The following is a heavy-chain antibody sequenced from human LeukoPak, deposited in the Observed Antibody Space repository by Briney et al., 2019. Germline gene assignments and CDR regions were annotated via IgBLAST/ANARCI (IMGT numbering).Heavy chain of an antibody. CDR2: ISSSYI. V-gene: IGHV3-21*04. CDR3: ARVRSADTAMFYFDY. Sequence: GGSLRLSCAASGFTFSSYSMNWVRQAPGKGLEWVSSISSSYIYYADSVKGRFTISRDNAKNSLYLQMNSLRAEDTAVYYCARVRSADTAMFYFDYWGQGTLVTVSS. D-gene: IGHD5-18*01. CDR1: GFTFSSYS. J-gene: IGHJ4*02.